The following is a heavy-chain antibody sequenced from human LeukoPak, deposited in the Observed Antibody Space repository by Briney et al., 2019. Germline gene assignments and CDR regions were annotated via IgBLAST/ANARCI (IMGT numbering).Heavy chain of an antibody. D-gene: IGHD2-15*01. CDR2: IYYSGST. V-gene: IGHV4-30-4*08. Sequence: SQTLSLTCTVSGGSISSGDYYWSWIRQPPGKGLEWIGYIYYSGSTYYNPSLKSRVTISVDTSKNQFSLKLSSVTAADTAVYYCAREVVGGQGPGRLYYYYMDVWGEGTTVTVSS. J-gene: IGHJ6*03. CDR3: AREVVGGQGPGRLYYYYMDV. CDR1: GGSISSGDYY.